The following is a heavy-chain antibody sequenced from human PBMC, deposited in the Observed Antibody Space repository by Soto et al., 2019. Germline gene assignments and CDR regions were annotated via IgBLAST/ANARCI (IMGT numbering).Heavy chain of an antibody. J-gene: IGHJ4*02. CDR1: GFTGSRNY. Sequence: GGSLRLSCAASGFTGSRNYMTWVRQAPGKGLEWVSVIYSGGSTYYADSVKGRFTVSRDNSKNTLYLQMNSLRVEDTAVYYCARGHYDTSHDYWGQGTLVTVSS. CDR3: ARGHYDTSHDY. CDR2: IYSGGST. V-gene: IGHV3-53*01. D-gene: IGHD3-22*01.